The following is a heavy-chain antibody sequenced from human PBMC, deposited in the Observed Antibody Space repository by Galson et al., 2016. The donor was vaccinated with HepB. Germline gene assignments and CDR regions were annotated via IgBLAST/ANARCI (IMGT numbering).Heavy chain of an antibody. D-gene: IGHD4-17*01. CDR3: ASDFFFVPDYSDYSFRGYDY. CDR2: INPNSGGT. J-gene: IGHJ4*02. Sequence: SVKVSCKASGYTFNDYFMHWVRQAPGQGLEWMGWINPNSGGTNYAQKFQGRVTMTRDTSTDTAYMEMTSLRSDDTAVYYCASDFFFVPDYSDYSFRGYDYWGQGTLVTVSS. V-gene: IGHV1-2*02. CDR1: GYTFNDYF.